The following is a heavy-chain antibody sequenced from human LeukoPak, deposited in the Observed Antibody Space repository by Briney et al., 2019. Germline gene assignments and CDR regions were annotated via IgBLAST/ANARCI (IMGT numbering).Heavy chain of an antibody. V-gene: IGHV3-74*01. CDR3: AKGAWEGAADY. Sequence: GGSLRLSCAASEFTFSTYWMHWVRQAPGKGLVWVSRINSDGSSTNYADSVKGRFTISRDNSKNTLYLQMNSLRAEDTAVYYCAKGAWEGAADYWGQGTLVTVSS. D-gene: IGHD1-26*01. J-gene: IGHJ4*02. CDR1: EFTFSTYW. CDR2: INSDGSST.